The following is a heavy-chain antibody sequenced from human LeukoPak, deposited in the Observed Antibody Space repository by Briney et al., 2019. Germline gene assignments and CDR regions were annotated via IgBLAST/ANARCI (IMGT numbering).Heavy chain of an antibody. CDR3: ARAWRYFDISPPVDY. CDR1: GFTFSSYA. CDR2: ISYDGSNK. Sequence: GGSLRLSCAASGFTFSSYAMHWVRQAPGRGLEWVAVISYDGSNKYYADSVKGRFTISRDNSKNTLYLQMNSLRAEDTAVYYCARAWRYFDISPPVDYWGQGTLVTVSS. J-gene: IGHJ4*02. V-gene: IGHV3-30-3*01. D-gene: IGHD3-9*01.